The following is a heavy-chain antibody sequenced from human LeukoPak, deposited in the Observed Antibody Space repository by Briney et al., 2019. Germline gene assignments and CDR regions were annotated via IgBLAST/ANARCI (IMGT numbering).Heavy chain of an antibody. CDR2: ISSSSSTI. D-gene: IGHD3-16*01. CDR3: ARDMTPYYYYGMDV. J-gene: IGHJ6*02. V-gene: IGHV3-48*01. CDR1: GSTFSSYS. Sequence: GGSLRLSCAASGSTFSSYSMNWVRQAPGKGLEWVSYISSSSSTIYYADSVKGRFTISRDNAKNSLYLQMNSLRAEDTAVYYCARDMTPYYYYGMDVWGQGTTVTVSS.